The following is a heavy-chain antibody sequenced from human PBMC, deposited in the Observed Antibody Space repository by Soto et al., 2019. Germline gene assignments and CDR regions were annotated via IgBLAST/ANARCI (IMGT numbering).Heavy chain of an antibody. D-gene: IGHD1-1*01. CDR1: GGTFSGFA. J-gene: IGHJ4*02. Sequence: QVQLVQSGHEVKRPASSVKVSCKASGGTFSGFAVSWVRQAPGQGLEWLGAIIPFFGTTFYAHKFQGRVTITTDESANTVYLDLSSLTSEDTALYYCATFASPYSTGTSDSVASHWGQGTLVTVSS. CDR3: ATFASPYSTGTSDSVASH. CDR2: IIPFFGTT. V-gene: IGHV1-69*01.